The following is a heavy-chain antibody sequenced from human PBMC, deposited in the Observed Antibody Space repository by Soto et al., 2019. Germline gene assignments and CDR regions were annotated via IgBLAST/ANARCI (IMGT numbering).Heavy chain of an antibody. CDR2: INSDGSST. CDR3: AVAVAGSTAIGY. Sequence: EVQLVESGGGLVQPGGSLRLSCAASGFTFSSYWMHWFRQAPGKGLVWVSRINSDGSSTSYADSVKGRFTISRDNAKNTLYLQMNSLRAEDTAVYYCAVAVAGSTAIGYWGQGTLVTVSS. CDR1: GFTFSSYW. J-gene: IGHJ4*02. D-gene: IGHD6-19*01. V-gene: IGHV3-74*01.